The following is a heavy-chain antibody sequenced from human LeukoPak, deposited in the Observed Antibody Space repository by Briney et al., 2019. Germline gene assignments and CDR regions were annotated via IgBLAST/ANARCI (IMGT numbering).Heavy chain of an antibody. D-gene: IGHD3-9*01. CDR3: ARTKADILTGLSFDY. J-gene: IGHJ4*02. Sequence: PSQTLSLTCTVSGGSISSGSYYWSWIRQPAGKGLEWIGRIYTSGSTNYNPSLKSRVTISVDTSKNQFSLKLSSVTAADTAVYYCARTKADILTGLSFDYWGQGTLVTVSS. CDR1: GGSISSGSYY. V-gene: IGHV4-61*02. CDR2: IYTSGST.